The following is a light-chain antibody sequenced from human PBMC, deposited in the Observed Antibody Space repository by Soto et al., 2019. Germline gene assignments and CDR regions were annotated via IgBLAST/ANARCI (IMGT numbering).Light chain of an antibody. CDR3: AAWDDSLNGGV. J-gene: IGLJ2*01. CDR1: SSNIGSNN. V-gene: IGLV1-44*01. Sequence: QSVLTQPPSASGTPGQRVTISCSGSSSNIGSNNVNWYQQHPGTAPKLLIYSNNQRPSGVPDRFSGSKSGTSASLAISGLQSEDEADYYCAAWDDSLNGGVFGGGTQLTVL. CDR2: SNN.